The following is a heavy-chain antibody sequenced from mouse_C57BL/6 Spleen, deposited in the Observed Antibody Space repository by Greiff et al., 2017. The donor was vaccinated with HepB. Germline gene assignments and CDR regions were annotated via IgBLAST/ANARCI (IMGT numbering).Heavy chain of an antibody. CDR1: GYSITSGYY. V-gene: IGHV3-6*01. CDR3: ARMGTWFAY. Sequence: EVQLQESGPGLVKPSQSLSLTCSVTGYSITSGYYWNWIRQFPGNKLEWMGYISYDGSNNYNPSLKNRISITRDTSKNQFFLKLNSVTTEDTATYYFARMGTWFAYWGQGTLVTVSA. CDR2: ISYDGSN. J-gene: IGHJ3*01.